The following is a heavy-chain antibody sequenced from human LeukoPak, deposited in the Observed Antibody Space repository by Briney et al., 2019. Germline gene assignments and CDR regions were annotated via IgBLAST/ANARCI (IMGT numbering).Heavy chain of an antibody. CDR3: TTELI. V-gene: IGHV3-15*01. CDR1: GLTLSNAW. CDR2: IKSRTVGGTI. J-gene: IGHJ4*02. Sequence: GGSLRLSCAASGLTLSNAWMTWVRQAPGRGLEWVGRIKSRTVGGTIEYATSVKDRFTISRDDSKNTAYLQMSSLRTEDTGVYYCTTELIWGQGTLVTVSS. D-gene: IGHD2-8*01.